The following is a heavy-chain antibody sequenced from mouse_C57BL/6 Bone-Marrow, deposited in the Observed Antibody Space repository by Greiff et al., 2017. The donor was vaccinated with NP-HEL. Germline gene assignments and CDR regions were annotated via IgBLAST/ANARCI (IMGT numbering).Heavy chain of an antibody. J-gene: IGHJ1*03. CDR3: VRRGSSFYWYFDV. V-gene: IGHV10-1*01. CDR2: IRSKSNNYAT. CDR1: GFSFNTYA. Sequence: EVQLQESGGGLVQPKGSLKLSCAASGFSFNTYAMNWVRQAPGKGLEWVARIRSKSNNYATYYADSVKDRFTISRDDSESMLYLQMNNLKTEDTAMYYCVRRGSSFYWYFDVWGTGTTVTVSS. D-gene: IGHD1-1*01.